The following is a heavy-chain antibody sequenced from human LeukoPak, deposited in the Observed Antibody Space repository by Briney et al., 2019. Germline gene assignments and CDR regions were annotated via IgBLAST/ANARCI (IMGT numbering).Heavy chain of an antibody. Sequence: GGSLRLSCAASGFTFSSYGMHWVRQAPGKGLEWVAFIRYDGSNKYYADSVKGRFTISRDNSKNTLYLQMNSLRAEDTAVYYCAKVGLVYCGGDCYPAYFDYWGQGTLVTVSS. J-gene: IGHJ4*02. CDR3: AKVGLVYCGGDCYPAYFDY. V-gene: IGHV3-30*02. D-gene: IGHD2-21*01. CDR2: IRYDGSNK. CDR1: GFTFSSYG.